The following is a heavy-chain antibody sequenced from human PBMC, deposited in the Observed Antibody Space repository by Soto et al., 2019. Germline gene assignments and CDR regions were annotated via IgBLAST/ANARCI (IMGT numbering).Heavy chain of an antibody. Sequence: PGGSLRLSCAASGFTFSSHGMHWVRQAPGKGLEWVAVIWYDGSKKYYADSVKGRFTISRDNSKNTLYLQMDGLRAEDTAVYYCARYTTYSSGEGLDYWAREPWSPSPQ. CDR2: IWYDGSKK. J-gene: IGHJ4*02. CDR1: GFTFSSHG. V-gene: IGHV3-33*01. D-gene: IGHD2-15*01. CDR3: ARYTTYSSGEGLDY.